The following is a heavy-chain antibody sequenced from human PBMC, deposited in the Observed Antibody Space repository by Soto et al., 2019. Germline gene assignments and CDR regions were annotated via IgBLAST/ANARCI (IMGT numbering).Heavy chain of an antibody. Sequence: QVQLVESGGGVVQPGRSLRLSCVASGFTFGSYGMHWVRQAPGKGLEWVSVIWYDGNNKNYADSVKGRFTISRDNSKNTLYLQINSPRADDTAVYYCAREVHTAMAPSFEYWGQGTPVTVSS. J-gene: IGHJ4*02. CDR2: IWYDGNNK. V-gene: IGHV3-33*01. CDR1: GFTFGSYG. D-gene: IGHD5-18*01. CDR3: AREVHTAMAPSFEY.